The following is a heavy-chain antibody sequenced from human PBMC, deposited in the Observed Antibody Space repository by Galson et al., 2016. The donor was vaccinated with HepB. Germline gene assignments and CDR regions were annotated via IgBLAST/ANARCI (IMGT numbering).Heavy chain of an antibody. CDR2: ISGSGSST. V-gene: IGHV3-23*01. CDR3: AKRYCSGGSCYHVDH. CDR1: GFIFSNYA. D-gene: IGHD2-15*01. Sequence: SLRLSCAASGFIFSNYAMSWVRQAPGKGLEWVSLISGSGSSTFYADSVKGRFTISRDNSKNTLYLQMNSPRAEDTAVYYCAKRYCSGGSCYHVDHWGQGTLVTVSS. J-gene: IGHJ5*02.